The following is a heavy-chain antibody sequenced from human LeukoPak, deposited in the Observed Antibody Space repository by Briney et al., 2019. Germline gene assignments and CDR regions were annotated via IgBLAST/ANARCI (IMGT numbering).Heavy chain of an antibody. J-gene: IGHJ4*02. V-gene: IGHV4-61*02. CDR1: GASISSDSYY. D-gene: IGHD6-19*01. CDR3: AIITSGLYYFDS. Sequence: TLSLTCTVSGASISSDSYYWSWIRQPAGKGLEWIGRIYTSGSTNYNPSLKSRVTISVDTSKNQFSLKLSSVTAADTAIYYCAIITSGLYYFDSWGQGTLVTVSS. CDR2: IYTSGST.